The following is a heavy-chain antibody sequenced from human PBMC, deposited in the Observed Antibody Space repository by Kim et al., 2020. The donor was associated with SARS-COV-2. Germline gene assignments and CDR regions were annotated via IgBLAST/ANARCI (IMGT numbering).Heavy chain of an antibody. CDR3: AKPDSGSYYSPFDY. D-gene: IGHD1-26*01. CDR2: ISYDGSNK. V-gene: IGHV3-30*18. Sequence: GGSLRLSCAASGFTFSSYGMHWVRQAPGKGLEWVAVISYDGSNKYYADSVKGRFTISRDNSKNTLYLQMNSLRAEDTAVYYCAKPDSGSYYSPFDYWGQGTRVTVSS. CDR1: GFTFSSYG. J-gene: IGHJ4*02.